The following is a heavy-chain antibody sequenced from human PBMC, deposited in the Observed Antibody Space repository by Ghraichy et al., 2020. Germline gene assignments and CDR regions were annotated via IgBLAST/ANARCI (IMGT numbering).Heavy chain of an antibody. CDR3: VGLFRAGAVIHY. CDR2: VYYTGST. Sequence: SQTLSLTCTVSGASISTSDYYWGWIRQPPGKGLEWLGSVYYTGSTYYNPSLKSRVTTSIETSRNQFSLNLNFVTAADAAVYFCVGLFRAGAVIHYWGQGTLVTVSS. D-gene: IGHD3-10*01. J-gene: IGHJ4*02. V-gene: IGHV4-39*01. CDR1: GASISTSDYY.